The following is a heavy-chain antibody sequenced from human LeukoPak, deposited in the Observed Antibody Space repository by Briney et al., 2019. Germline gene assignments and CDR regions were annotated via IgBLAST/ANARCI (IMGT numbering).Heavy chain of an antibody. CDR3: ARAQSGNYDFWSGYYPYFDY. D-gene: IGHD3-3*01. Sequence: SVKVSCKASGYTFSSYAISWVRQAPGQGLEWMGGIIPIFGTANYAQKFQGRVTITADKSTSTAYMELSSLRSEDTAVYYCARAQSGNYDFWSGYYPYFDYWGQGTLVTVSS. V-gene: IGHV1-69*06. CDR2: IIPIFGTA. CDR1: GYTFSSYA. J-gene: IGHJ4*02.